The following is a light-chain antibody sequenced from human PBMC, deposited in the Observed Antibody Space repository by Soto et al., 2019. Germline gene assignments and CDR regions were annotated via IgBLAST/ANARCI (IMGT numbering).Light chain of an antibody. CDR2: EAS. Sequence: DIQMTQSPPSLSASVGDTVTITCQSSQAIATCLNWYQHKQVTAPKILIYEASNLQIGVPSMFSGCGSGTNFTITISRLHYDEISTYYCQKCENFPHTFGPGTKVDIK. CDR1: QAIATC. CDR3: QKCENFPHT. J-gene: IGKJ3*01. V-gene: IGKV1-33*01.